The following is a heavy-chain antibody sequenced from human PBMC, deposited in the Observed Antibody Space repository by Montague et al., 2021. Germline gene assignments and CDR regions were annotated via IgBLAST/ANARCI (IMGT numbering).Heavy chain of an antibody. CDR1: DFTFSTYA. J-gene: IGHJ4*02. CDR3: AREVASGSGGNSVDY. Sequence: SLRLSCAASDFTFSTYAMHWVRPAPGKGLEWVAVIWYDGSNKFYADSVKGRFTISRDNSKNTLYLQMNNLRAEDTAMYYCAREVASGSGGNSVDYWGQGTLATVSS. CDR2: IWYDGSNK. D-gene: IGHD3-10*01. V-gene: IGHV3-33*01.